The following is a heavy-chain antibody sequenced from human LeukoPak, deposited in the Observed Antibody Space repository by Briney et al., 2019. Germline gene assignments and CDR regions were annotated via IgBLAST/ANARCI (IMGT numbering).Heavy chain of an antibody. D-gene: IGHD4-11*01. CDR3: ARCGAGDYNNHHNPYYNYMDV. J-gene: IGHJ6*03. CDR1: EGTFSSDA. Sequence: GASVKVSCKASEGTFSSDAISWVRQAPGQGLEWMGGIIPIFGTTEYAQKFQGRVTITSDESTSTAYMELHTLTSDDTAVYFCARCGAGDYNNHHNPYYNYMDVWGKGTTVTV. V-gene: IGHV1-69*13. CDR2: IIPIFGTT.